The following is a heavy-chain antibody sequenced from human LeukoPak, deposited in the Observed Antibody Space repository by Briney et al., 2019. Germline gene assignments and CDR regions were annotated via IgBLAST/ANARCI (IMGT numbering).Heavy chain of an antibody. CDR1: GFNFDDYA. V-gene: IGHV3-49*03. D-gene: IGHD2-2*01. CDR3: ARRSRRGCSTTSCYPDY. CDR2: IRTVTYGGTA. J-gene: IGHJ4*02. Sequence: GGSLRLSCTTSGFNFDDYAMIWLGQAPGKGLAWVGFIRTVTYGGTAQFARSVKGRFSISREDTKHIAYLQMNSLKTEDTAVYYCARRSRRGCSTTSCYPDYWGQGTLVIVSS.